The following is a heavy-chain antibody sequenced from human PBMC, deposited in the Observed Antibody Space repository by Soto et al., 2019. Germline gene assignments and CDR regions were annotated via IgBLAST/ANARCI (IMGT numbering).Heavy chain of an antibody. Sequence: SETLSLTCTVSGGSISSSSYYWGWIRQPPGKGLEWIGSIYYSGSTYYNPSLKSRVTISVDTSKNQFPLKLSSVTAADTAVYYCASPLFDYWGQGTLVTVSS. J-gene: IGHJ4*02. CDR3: ASPLFDY. CDR2: IYYSGST. V-gene: IGHV4-39*01. CDR1: GGSISSSSYY.